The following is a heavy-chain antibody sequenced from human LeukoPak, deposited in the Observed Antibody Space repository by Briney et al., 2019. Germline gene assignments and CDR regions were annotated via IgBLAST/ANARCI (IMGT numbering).Heavy chain of an antibody. J-gene: IGHJ5*02. CDR3: ARDKGPTGQIDP. CDR2: INHSGST. Sequence: PSETLSLTCAVYGGSFSGYYWSWIRQPPGKGLEWIGEINHSGSTNYNPSLKSRVTISVDTSKNQFSLKLSSVTAADTAVYYCARDKGPTGQIDPWGQGTLLTVSS. V-gene: IGHV4-34*01. CDR1: GGSFSGYY.